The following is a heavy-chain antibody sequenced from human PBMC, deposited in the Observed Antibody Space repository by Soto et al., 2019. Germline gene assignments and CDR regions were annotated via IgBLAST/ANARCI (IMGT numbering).Heavy chain of an antibody. CDR1: GFTFSSYA. V-gene: IGHV3-23*01. D-gene: IGHD4-17*01. CDR3: AKDLRGRTTVTFDY. Sequence: GGSLRLSCAASGFTFSSYAMSWVRQALGKGLEWVAAISGSGGSTYYADSVKGRFTISRDNSKNTLYLQMNSLRAEDTAVYYCAKDLRGRTTVTFDYWGQGTLVTVSS. J-gene: IGHJ4*02. CDR2: ISGSGGST.